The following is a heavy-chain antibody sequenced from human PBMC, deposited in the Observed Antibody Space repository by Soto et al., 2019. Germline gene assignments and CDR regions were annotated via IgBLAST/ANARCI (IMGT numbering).Heavy chain of an antibody. Sequence: PGGSLRLSCAASGFTFSSYGMHWVRQAPGKGLEWVSAISGSGGSTYYADSVKGRFTISRDNSKNTLYLQMNSLRAEDTAVYYCAKGRFLEWLAYIPDAFDIWGQGTMVTVSS. D-gene: IGHD3-3*01. CDR3: AKGRFLEWLAYIPDAFDI. CDR1: GFTFSSYG. J-gene: IGHJ3*02. V-gene: IGHV3-23*01. CDR2: ISGSGGST.